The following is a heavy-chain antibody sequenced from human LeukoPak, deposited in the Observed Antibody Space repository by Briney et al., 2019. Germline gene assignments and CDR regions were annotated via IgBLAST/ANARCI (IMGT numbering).Heavy chain of an antibody. CDR2: ISSSSSTI. J-gene: IGHJ4*02. CDR3: ARRIKETRKYSSSWYYFDY. Sequence: GGSLRLSCAASGFTFSSYSMNWVRQAPGKGLEWVSYISSSSSTIYYADSVKGRFTISRDNAKNSLYLQMNSLRAEDTAVYYCARRIKETRKYSSSWYYFDYWGQGTLVTVSS. D-gene: IGHD6-13*01. CDR1: GFTFSSYS. V-gene: IGHV3-48*01.